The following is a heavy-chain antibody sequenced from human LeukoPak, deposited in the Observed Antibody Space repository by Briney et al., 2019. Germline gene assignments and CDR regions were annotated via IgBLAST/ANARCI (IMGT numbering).Heavy chain of an antibody. J-gene: IGHJ4*02. Sequence: GGSLRLSCAASGFTFSSYAMSWFRQAPGKGLEWVGFIRSKAYGGTTEYAASVKGRFTISRDDSKSIAYLQMNSLKTEDTAVYYCTRAGYLVPYYFDYWGQGTLVTVSS. CDR3: TRAGYLVPYYFDY. CDR1: GFTFSSYA. V-gene: IGHV3-49*03. D-gene: IGHD5-18*01. CDR2: IRSKAYGGTT.